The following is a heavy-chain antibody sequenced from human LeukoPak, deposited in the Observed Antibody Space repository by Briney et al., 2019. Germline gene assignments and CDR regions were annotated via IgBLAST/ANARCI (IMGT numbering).Heavy chain of an antibody. CDR2: IYTSGST. Sequence: SETLSLTCTVSGGSISNGSYYWSWIRQPAGQGLEWIGRIYTSGSTNYNPSLKSRVTISVDTSKNQFSLKLTSVTAADTAVYYCARASGSSWTRLGVYYYYTDVGGKGPTVTVSS. D-gene: IGHD6-13*01. J-gene: IGHJ6*03. V-gene: IGHV4-61*02. CDR1: GGSISNGSYY. CDR3: ARASGSSWTRLGVYYYYTDV.